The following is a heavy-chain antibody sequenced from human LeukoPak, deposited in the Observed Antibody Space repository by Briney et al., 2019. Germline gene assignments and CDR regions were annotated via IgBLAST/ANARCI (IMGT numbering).Heavy chain of an antibody. D-gene: IGHD6-13*01. J-gene: IGHJ6*03. V-gene: IGHV4-34*01. Sequence: LRLSCAASGFTFSDYYMSWIRQPPGKGLEWIGEINHSGSTNYNPSLKSRVTISVDTSKNQFSLKLSSVTAADTAVYYCARRGSSWPYYMDVWGKGTTVTISS. CDR3: ARRGSSWPYYMDV. CDR2: INHSGST. CDR1: GFTFSDYY.